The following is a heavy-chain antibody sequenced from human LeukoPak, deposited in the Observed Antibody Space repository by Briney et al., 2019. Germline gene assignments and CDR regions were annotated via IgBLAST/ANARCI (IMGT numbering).Heavy chain of an antibody. D-gene: IGHD6-13*01. V-gene: IGHV1-8*01. J-gene: IGHJ6*03. Sequence: ASVKVSCKASGYTFTCYDINWVRQATGQGLEWMGWMNPNSGNTGYAQKFQGRVTMTRNTSISTAYMELSSLRSEDTAVYYCARGLRTTAAAGRRDYYYYMDVWGKGTTVTVSS. CDR2: MNPNSGNT. CDR1: GYTFTCYD. CDR3: ARGLRTTAAAGRRDYYYYMDV.